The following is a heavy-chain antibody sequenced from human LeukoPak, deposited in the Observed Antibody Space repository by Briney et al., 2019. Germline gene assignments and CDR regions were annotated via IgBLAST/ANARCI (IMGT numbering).Heavy chain of an antibody. CDR3: ARGGSNYYYYGVDV. D-gene: IGHD1-26*01. CDR1: GFTFSSYW. V-gene: IGHV3-7*01. CDR2: IKQDGSEK. J-gene: IGHJ6*02. Sequence: PGGSLRLSCAASGFTFSSYWMSWVRQAPGKGLEWVANIKQDGSEKYYVDSVKGRFTISRDNAKNSLYLQMNSLRAEDTAVYYCARGGSNYYYYGVDVWGQGTTVTVSS.